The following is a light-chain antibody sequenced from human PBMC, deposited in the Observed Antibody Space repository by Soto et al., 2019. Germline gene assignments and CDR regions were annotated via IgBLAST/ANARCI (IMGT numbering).Light chain of an antibody. J-gene: IGKJ1*01. V-gene: IGKV3-20*01. CDR2: GAS. Sequence: EIVMTQAPATLSVSPGERATLFCRASQTVSNNLAWYQQKPGQAPRILIYGASSRATGIPDRFSGSGSGTDFTLTISRLEPEDFAVYYCQQYETSPRTFGQGTKVDI. CDR1: QTVSNN. CDR3: QQYETSPRT.